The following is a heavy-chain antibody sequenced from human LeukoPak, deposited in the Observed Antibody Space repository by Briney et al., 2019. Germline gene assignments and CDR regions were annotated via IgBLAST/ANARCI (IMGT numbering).Heavy chain of an antibody. J-gene: IGHJ4*02. CDR3: ARSGTVTGYLY. D-gene: IGHD3-9*01. V-gene: IGHV4-59*01. CDR2: IYYSGST. Sequence: SETLSLTCTVSGGSLGSYYWTWIRQSPGKGLEWIGYIYYSGSTNYNPSLKSRVTMSVDTSKNQFSLKLNSVTAADTAVYYCARSGTVTGYLYWGQGALVTVSS. CDR1: GGSLGSYY.